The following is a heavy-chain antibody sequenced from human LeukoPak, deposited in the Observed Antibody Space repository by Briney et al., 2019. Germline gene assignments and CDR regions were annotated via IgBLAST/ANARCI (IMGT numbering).Heavy chain of an antibody. CDR3: ARDLAYCGGDCPGGGFDY. Sequence: ASVKVSCKASGYTFTSYDINWVRQATGQGLEWMGWMNPNSGNTGYAQKFQGRVTMTRNTSISTAYMELSSLRAEDTAVYYCARDLAYCGGDCPGGGFDYWGQGTLVTVSS. CDR2: MNPNSGNT. D-gene: IGHD2-21*02. CDR1: GYTFTSYD. J-gene: IGHJ4*02. V-gene: IGHV1-8*01.